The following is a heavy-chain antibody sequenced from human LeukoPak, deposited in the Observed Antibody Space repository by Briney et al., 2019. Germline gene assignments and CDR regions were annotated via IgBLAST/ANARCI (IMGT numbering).Heavy chain of an antibody. CDR3: ARVQRQVEGNMIVAYYYGMDV. CDR2: ISSNGGST. V-gene: IGHV3-64*04. CDR1: GFTFSSYA. Sequence: GSLRLSCSASGFTFSSYAMHWVRQAPGKGLEYVSAISSNGGSTYYADSVKGRFTISRDNSKNTLYLQMNSLRAEDTAVYYCARVQRQVEGNMIVAYYYGMDVWGQGTTVTVSS. J-gene: IGHJ6*02. D-gene: IGHD3-22*01.